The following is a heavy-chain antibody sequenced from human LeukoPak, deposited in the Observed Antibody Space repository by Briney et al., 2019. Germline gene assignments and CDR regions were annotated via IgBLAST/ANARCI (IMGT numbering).Heavy chain of an antibody. V-gene: IGHV4-4*07. CDR3: ARVGTNPSQNWFDP. CDR1: GGSISSYY. CDR2: IYTSGST. Sequence: SETLSLTCTVSGGSISSYYWSWIRQPAGKGLEWIGRIYTSGSTNYNPSLKSRVTMSVGTSKNQFSLKLSSVTAADTAVYYCARVGTNPSQNWFDPWGQGTLVTVSS. D-gene: IGHD2-8*01. J-gene: IGHJ5*02.